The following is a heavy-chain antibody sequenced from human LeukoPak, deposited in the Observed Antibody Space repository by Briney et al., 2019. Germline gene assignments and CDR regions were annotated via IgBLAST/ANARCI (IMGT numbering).Heavy chain of an antibody. Sequence: ASVKVSCKVSGYTLTELSMHWVRQAPGKGLEWIGGFDPEDGETIYAQKFQGRVTTTEDTSTDTAYMELSSLRSEDTAVYYCATDKGGSYYYWGQGTLVTVSS. CDR1: GYTLTELS. D-gene: IGHD1-26*01. CDR2: FDPEDGET. CDR3: ATDKGGSYYY. V-gene: IGHV1-24*01. J-gene: IGHJ4*02.